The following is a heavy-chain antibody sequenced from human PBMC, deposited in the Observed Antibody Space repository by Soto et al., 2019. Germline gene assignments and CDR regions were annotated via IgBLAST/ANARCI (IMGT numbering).Heavy chain of an antibody. CDR3: ARHCFLEWLLRLDWFDP. CDR2: IYYSGST. J-gene: IGHJ5*02. Sequence: PSETLSLTCTVSGGSISSSSYYWGWIRQPPGKGLEWIGSIYYSGSTYYNPSLKSRVTISVDTSKNQFSLKLSSVTAADTAVYYCARHCFLEWLLRLDWFDPWGQGTLVTVSS. CDR1: GGSISSSSYY. V-gene: IGHV4-39*01. D-gene: IGHD3-3*01.